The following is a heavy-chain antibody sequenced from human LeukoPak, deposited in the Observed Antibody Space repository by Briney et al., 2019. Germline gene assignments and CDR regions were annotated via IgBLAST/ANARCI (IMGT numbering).Heavy chain of an antibody. Sequence: SETLSLTCVVYGGSFSGYYWTWVRQPPGKGLEWIGEINHNRITNYNPSLKSRVTISVDTSKKQFPLKLSSVAAADTAVYYCASRLMIAVAATGRSDYFDSWGQGTLVTVSS. CDR1: GGSFSGYY. V-gene: IGHV4-34*01. J-gene: IGHJ4*02. CDR2: INHNRIT. CDR3: ASRLMIAVAATGRSDYFDS. D-gene: IGHD6-19*01.